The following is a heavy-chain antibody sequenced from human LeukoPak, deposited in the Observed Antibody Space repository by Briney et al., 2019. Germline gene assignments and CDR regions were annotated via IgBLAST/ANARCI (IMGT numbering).Heavy chain of an antibody. D-gene: IGHD1-14*01. V-gene: IGHV4-59*01. Sequence: PSETLSLTCTVSGGAISRYYWSWTRHPPGKGLDCIGYIFYSGTTNYNPSLKSRVTISVDKSKKRFSLKLSSVTAEDTAVYYCARTNQIGETAFDIWGQGTMVTVSS. CDR1: GGAISRYY. J-gene: IGHJ3*02. CDR3: ARTNQIGETAFDI. CDR2: IFYSGTT.